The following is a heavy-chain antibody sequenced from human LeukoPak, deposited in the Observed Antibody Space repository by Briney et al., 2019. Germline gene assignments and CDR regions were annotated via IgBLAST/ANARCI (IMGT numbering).Heavy chain of an antibody. CDR1: GYTFTSYG. V-gene: IGHV1-18*01. D-gene: IGHD3-22*01. CDR2: ISAYNGIT. Sequence: ASVKVSCTASGYTFTSYGISWVRQAPGQGLEWMGWISAYNGITNYAQKLQGRVTMTTDTSTSTAYMELRSLRSDDTAVYYCARGPTHYYDSSGPLIYWGQGTLVTVSS. CDR3: ARGPTHYYDSSGPLIY. J-gene: IGHJ4*02.